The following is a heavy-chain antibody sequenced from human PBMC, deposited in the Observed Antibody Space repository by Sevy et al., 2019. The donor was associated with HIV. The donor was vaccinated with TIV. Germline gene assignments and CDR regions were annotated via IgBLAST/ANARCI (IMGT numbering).Heavy chain of an antibody. CDR1: GLAFTRYA. V-gene: IGHV3-23*01. D-gene: IGHD6-13*01. CDR3: AKDIAAPGMDRY. CDR2: ISNGGVNI. J-gene: IGHJ4*02. Sequence: GGSLRLSCAASGLAFTRYAMSWVRQAPGKGLEWVSTISNGGVNIYCADSVKGRFTVSRDTSKNTLYLQMNSLGVEDTAIYYCAKDIAAPGMDRYWGQGTLVTVSS.